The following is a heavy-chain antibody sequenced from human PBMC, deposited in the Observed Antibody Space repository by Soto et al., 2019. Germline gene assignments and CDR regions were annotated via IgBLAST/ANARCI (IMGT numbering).Heavy chain of an antibody. CDR1: GFTLSGYA. CDR3: ARRARPDFYYMDV. J-gene: IGHJ6*03. CDR2: ISSNGVGT. Sequence: GGSLRLSCAASGFTLSGYAMDWVRQAPGKGLEYVSGISSNGVGTYYANTVQGRFTISRDNSKNTVYLQMGSLRPEDMAVYYCARRARPDFYYMDVWGKGTTVTVSS. D-gene: IGHD6-6*01. V-gene: IGHV3-64*01.